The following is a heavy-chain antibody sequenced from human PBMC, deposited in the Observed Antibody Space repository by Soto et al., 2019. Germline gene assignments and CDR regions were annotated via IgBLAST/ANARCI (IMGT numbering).Heavy chain of an antibody. CDR1: GGTFSSYA. V-gene: IGHV1-69*06. CDR2: TIPIFGTA. D-gene: IGHD5-18*01. J-gene: IGHJ6*02. Sequence: QVQLVQSGAEVKKPGSSVKVSCKASGGTFSSYAISWVRQAPGQGLEWMGGTIPIFGTANYAQKFQGRVTITADKSTSTAYMELSSLRSEDTAVYYCARHPVDTAMVTGRYYYYGMDVWGQGTTVTVSS. CDR3: ARHPVDTAMVTGRYYYYGMDV.